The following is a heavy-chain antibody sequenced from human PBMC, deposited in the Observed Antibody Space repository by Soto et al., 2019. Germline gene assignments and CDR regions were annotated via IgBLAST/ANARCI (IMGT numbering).Heavy chain of an antibody. CDR3: ARSGWELPYYFDY. V-gene: IGHV4-59*01. CDR2: IYHSGST. D-gene: IGHD1-26*01. J-gene: IGHJ4*02. Sequence: QAQLQESGPGLVKPSETLSLTCTVSGGSISSYYWSWIRQPPGKGLEWIGYIYHSGSTNYNPSLKSRVTISVDTSKNQFALKLSSVTAADTAVYYCARSGWELPYYFDYWGQGTLVTVSS. CDR1: GGSISSYY.